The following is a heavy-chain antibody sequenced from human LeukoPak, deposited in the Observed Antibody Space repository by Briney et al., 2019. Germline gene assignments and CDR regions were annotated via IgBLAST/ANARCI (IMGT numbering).Heavy chain of an antibody. CDR2: IKQDGSEK. V-gene: IGHV3-7*01. CDR3: ARDDDGSVSYPDY. J-gene: IGHJ4*02. CDR1: GFTFSSYW. Sequence: GGSLRLSCAASGFTFSSYWMSWVRQAPGKGLEWVANIKQDGSEKYYVDSVKGRFTISRDNAKNSLYLQMNSLRAEDTAVYYCARDDDGSVSYPDYWGQGTLVTVSS. D-gene: IGHD3-10*01.